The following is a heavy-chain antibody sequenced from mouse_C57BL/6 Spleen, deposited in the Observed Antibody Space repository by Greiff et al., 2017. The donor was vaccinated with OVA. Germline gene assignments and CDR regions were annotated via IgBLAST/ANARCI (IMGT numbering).Heavy chain of an antibody. V-gene: IGHV5-6*02. J-gene: IGHJ2*01. CDR2: ISSGGSYT. Sequence: DVMLVESGGDLVKPGGSLKLSCAASGFTFSSYGMSWVRQTPDKRLEWVATISSGGSYTYYPDSVKGRFTISRDNAKKTLYLQMSSLKSEDTAMYHCARHRGGGYFDYWGQGTTLTVSS. CDR1: GFTFSSYG. CDR3: ARHRGGGYFDY.